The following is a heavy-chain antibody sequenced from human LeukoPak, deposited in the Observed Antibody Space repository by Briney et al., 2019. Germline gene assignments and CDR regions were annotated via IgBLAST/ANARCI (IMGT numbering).Heavy chain of an antibody. CDR1: GFTFSSYG. D-gene: IGHD2-15*01. Sequence: PGGTLRLSCAASGFTFSSYGMSWVRQAPGKGLEWVSAISGSGGSTYYADSVKGRFTISRDNSKNTLYLQMNSLRAEDTAVYYCAKGAYCSGGNCYLGDLDYWGQGTLVTVSS. CDR3: AKGAYCSGGNCYLGDLDY. CDR2: ISGSGGST. V-gene: IGHV3-23*01. J-gene: IGHJ4*02.